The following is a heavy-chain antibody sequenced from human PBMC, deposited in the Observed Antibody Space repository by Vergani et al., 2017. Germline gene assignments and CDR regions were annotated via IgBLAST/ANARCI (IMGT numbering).Heavy chain of an antibody. CDR2: ISGSGGST. Sequence: EVQLLESGGGLVQTGGSLRLSCAASGFTFSSYAMSWVRQAPGKGLEWVSAISGSGGSTYYAESVKGRFTISRDNSKNTLYLQMNSLRAEDTAVYYCVNQWYSSGWYLCYYFDYWGQGTLVTVSS. J-gene: IGHJ4*02. V-gene: IGHV3-23*01. CDR3: VNQWYSSGWYLCYYFDY. CDR1: GFTFSSYA. D-gene: IGHD6-19*01.